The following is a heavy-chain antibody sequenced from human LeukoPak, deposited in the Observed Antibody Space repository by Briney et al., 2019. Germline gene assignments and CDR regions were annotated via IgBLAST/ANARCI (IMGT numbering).Heavy chain of an antibody. CDR2: ISGSGGST. Sequence: GGSLRLSCAASGFTFSSYAMSWVRQAPGKGLEWVSAISGSGGSTYYADSVKGRFTISRGNSKNTLYLQMNSLRAEDTAVYYWAKDDILLWFGELLNPGLFDYWGQGTLVTVSS. J-gene: IGHJ4*02. CDR1: GFTFSSYA. D-gene: IGHD3-10*01. CDR3: AKDDILLWFGELLNPGLFDY. V-gene: IGHV3-23*01.